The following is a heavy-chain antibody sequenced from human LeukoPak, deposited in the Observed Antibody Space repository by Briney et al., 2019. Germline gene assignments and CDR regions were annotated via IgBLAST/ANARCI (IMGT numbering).Heavy chain of an antibody. Sequence: AETLSLTCAVYGGSFSGYYWSWIRQPPGKGLEWIGEINHSGSTNYNPSLKSRVTISVDTSKNQFSLKLSSVTAADTAVYYCARQYTIFGVVHYYYYYMDVWGKGTTVTVSS. D-gene: IGHD3-3*01. CDR3: ARQYTIFGVVHYYYYYMDV. CDR2: INHSGST. V-gene: IGHV4-34*01. J-gene: IGHJ6*03. CDR1: GGSFSGYY.